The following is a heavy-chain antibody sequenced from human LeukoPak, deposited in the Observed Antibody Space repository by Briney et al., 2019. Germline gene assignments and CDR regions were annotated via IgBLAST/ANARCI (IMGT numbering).Heavy chain of an antibody. J-gene: IGHJ3*02. D-gene: IGHD4-17*01. CDR1: GGSISSYY. CDR3: ARDDYGDYVRAFDI. CDR2: IYYSGST. Sequence: SETLSLTCTVSGGSISSYYWSWIWQPPGKGLEWIGYIYYSGSTNYNPSLKSRVTISVDTSKNQFSLKLSSVTAADTAVYYCARDDYGDYVRAFDIWGQGTMVTVSS. V-gene: IGHV4-59*01.